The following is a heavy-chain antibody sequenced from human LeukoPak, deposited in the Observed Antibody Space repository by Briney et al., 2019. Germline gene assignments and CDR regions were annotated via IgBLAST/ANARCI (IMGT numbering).Heavy chain of an antibody. Sequence: GASVKVSCKASGYTFTSYDINWVRRATGQGLEWMGWMNPNSGNTGYAQKFQGRVTMTRNTSISTAYMELSSLRSEDTAVYYCARVGFGSPRSSWYFDLWGRGTLVTVSS. D-gene: IGHD3-10*01. CDR3: ARVGFGSPRSSWYFDL. CDR1: GYTFTSYD. V-gene: IGHV1-8*01. J-gene: IGHJ2*01. CDR2: MNPNSGNT.